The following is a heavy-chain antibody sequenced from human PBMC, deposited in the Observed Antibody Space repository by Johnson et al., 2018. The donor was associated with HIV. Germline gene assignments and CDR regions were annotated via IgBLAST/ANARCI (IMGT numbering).Heavy chain of an antibody. CDR2: IWFDGSNK. J-gene: IGHJ3*02. D-gene: IGHD3-10*01. Sequence: QVQLLESGGGVVQPGGSLRLSCAASGFTFSNHAMHWVPQVPGKGLEWVAVIWFDGSNKYYADSVKGLFTISRDNSKNTLYLQMNSLRAEDTAVYYCAKDQYGSSGRYAFDIWGQGTVVTVSS. CDR1: GFTFSNHA. V-gene: IGHV3-33*06. CDR3: AKDQYGSSGRYAFDI.